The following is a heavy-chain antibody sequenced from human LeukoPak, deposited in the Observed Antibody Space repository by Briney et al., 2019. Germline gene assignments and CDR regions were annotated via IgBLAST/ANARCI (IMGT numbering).Heavy chain of an antibody. CDR2: IISRTSGGAT. D-gene: IGHD3-22*01. J-gene: IGHJ4*02. V-gene: IGHV3-15*01. CDR3: TTYRYSHDVIGYSYFDY. CDR1: GFSFSNAW. Sequence: GGSLILSCTAPGFSFSNAWMTWVRQAPGKGLEWVGRIISRTSGGATDYAAPVRGRFTISRDDSQNTLHLQMNSLKTEDTAVYYCTTYRYSHDVIGYSYFDYWGQGTPVTVSS.